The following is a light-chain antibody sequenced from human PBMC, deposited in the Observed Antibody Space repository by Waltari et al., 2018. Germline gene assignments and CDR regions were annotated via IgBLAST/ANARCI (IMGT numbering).Light chain of an antibody. CDR1: SNDVRGYNS. J-gene: IGLJ2*01. V-gene: IGLV2-14*01. CDR2: DVS. Sequence: QSALTQPASVSGSPGPSVTIFCAGTSNDVRGYNSFAWYQEHPGQAPRVIIYDVSDRPSGVSDRFSGSKSGNTASLTISGLQAEDEADYYCSSQSSNDVVLFGGGTKLTVL. CDR3: SSQSSNDVVL.